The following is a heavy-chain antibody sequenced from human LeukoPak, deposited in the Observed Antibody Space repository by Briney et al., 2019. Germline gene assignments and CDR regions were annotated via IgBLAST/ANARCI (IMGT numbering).Heavy chain of an antibody. CDR1: GFTFSSYS. Sequence: QPGGSLRLSCAASGFTFSSYSMNWVRQAPGKGLEWVSYISSSSSTIYYADSVKGRFTISRDNAKNSLYLQMNTLRAEDTAVYYCARDRRTWLDYWGQGTLVTVSS. V-gene: IGHV3-48*01. CDR3: ARDRRTWLDY. D-gene: IGHD1-7*01. CDR2: ISSSSSTI. J-gene: IGHJ4*02.